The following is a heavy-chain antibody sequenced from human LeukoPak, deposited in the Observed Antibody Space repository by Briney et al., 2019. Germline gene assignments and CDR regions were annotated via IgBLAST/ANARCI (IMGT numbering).Heavy chain of an antibody. V-gene: IGHV3-21*01. J-gene: IGHJ5*02. Sequence: GGSLRLSCTASGFTFSSYSMNWVRQAPGKGLEWVSSISTSSSYIYYADSVKGRFTVSRDNARNSLYLQMNTLRAEDTAVYSCARGADGVSSNSRGWFDPWGQGTLVTVSS. CDR1: GFTFSSYS. CDR2: ISTSSSYI. CDR3: ARGADGVSSNSRGWFDP. D-gene: IGHD2-15*01.